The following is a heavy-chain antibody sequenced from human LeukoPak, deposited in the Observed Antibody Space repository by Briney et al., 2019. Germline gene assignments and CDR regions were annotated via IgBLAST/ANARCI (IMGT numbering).Heavy chain of an antibody. V-gene: IGHV3-48*03. Sequence: PGGSLRLSCAASGLTFSSYEMNWVRQAPGKGLEWVSYISSSGSTIYYADSVKGRFTISRDNAKNTLNLQMNSLRAEDTAVYYCARDLGQYYDTSDNWFDPWGQGTLVTVSS. CDR1: GLTFSSYE. J-gene: IGHJ5*02. CDR2: ISSSGSTI. CDR3: ARDLGQYYDTSDNWFDP. D-gene: IGHD3-22*01.